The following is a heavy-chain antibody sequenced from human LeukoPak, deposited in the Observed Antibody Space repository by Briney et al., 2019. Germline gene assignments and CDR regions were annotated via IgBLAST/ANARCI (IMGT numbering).Heavy chain of an antibody. V-gene: IGHV4-34*01. Sequence: SETLSLTCAVYGGSFSDYYWNWIRQPPGKGLEWIGEINHSGSTDYNPSLNSRVTISVDTSKNQFSLKLNSVTAADTAVYYCARLLGGNTNYFDYWGQGTLVTVSS. D-gene: IGHD4-23*01. CDR1: GGSFSDYY. J-gene: IGHJ4*02. CDR3: ARLLGGNTNYFDY. CDR2: INHSGST.